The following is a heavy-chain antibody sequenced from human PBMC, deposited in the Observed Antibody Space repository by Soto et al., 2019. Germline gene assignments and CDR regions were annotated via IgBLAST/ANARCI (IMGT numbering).Heavy chain of an antibody. D-gene: IGHD3-9*01. Sequence: SETLSLTCTVSGGSISSYYWSWIRQPPGKGLEWIGYIYYSGSTNYNPSLKSRVTISVDTSKNQFSLKLSSVTAADTAVYYCARSGGYYDILTAPLAPDWFDPWGQGTLVTVSS. CDR3: ARSGGYYDILTAPLAPDWFDP. CDR1: GGSISSYY. V-gene: IGHV4-59*01. CDR2: IYYSGST. J-gene: IGHJ5*02.